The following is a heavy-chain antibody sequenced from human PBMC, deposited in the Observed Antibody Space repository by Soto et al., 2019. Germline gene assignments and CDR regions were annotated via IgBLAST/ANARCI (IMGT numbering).Heavy chain of an antibody. J-gene: IGHJ6*02. CDR3: ARGYCSSTSCYNREAYYYYGMDV. CDR1: GFTFSSYW. CDR2: IKQDGSEK. Sequence: GGSLRLSCAASGFTFSSYWMSWVRQAPGKGLEWVANIKQDGSEKYYVDSVKGRFTISRDNAKNSLYLQMNSLRAEDTAVYYCARGYCSSTSCYNREAYYYYGMDVWGQGTTVTVSS. D-gene: IGHD2-2*02. V-gene: IGHV3-7*01.